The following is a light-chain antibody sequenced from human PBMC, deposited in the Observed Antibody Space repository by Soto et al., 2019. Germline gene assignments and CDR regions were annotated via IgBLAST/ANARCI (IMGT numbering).Light chain of an antibody. V-gene: IGLV2-14*01. J-gene: IGLJ1*01. Sequence: QSALTQPASVSGSPGQSITISCTGTSRDVGGYNYVSWHQQHPGKAPKVIITEVSNRPSGVSNRFSGSKSGNTASLTISGLQAEDEADYYCSSYAGNYVYVFGSGTKLTVL. CDR3: SSYAGNYVYV. CDR2: EVS. CDR1: SRDVGGYNY.